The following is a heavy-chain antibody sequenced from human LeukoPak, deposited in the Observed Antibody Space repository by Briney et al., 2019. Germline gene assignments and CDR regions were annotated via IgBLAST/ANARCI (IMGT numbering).Heavy chain of an antibody. D-gene: IGHD2-2*01. CDR2: IIPILGIA. J-gene: IGHJ3*01. CDR1: GGTFSSYT. CDR3: ARGGSTSCPT. V-gene: IGHV1-69*02. Sequence: SVKVSCKASGGTFSSYTISWVRQAPGQGVEWMGRIIPILGIANYAQKFQGRVTITADKSTSTAYMVLSSLRSEDTAVYYCARGGSTSCPTWGQGTMVTVSS.